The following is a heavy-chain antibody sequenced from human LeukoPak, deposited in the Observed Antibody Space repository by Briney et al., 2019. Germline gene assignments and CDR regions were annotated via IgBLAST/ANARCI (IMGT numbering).Heavy chain of an antibody. Sequence: SVKVSCKASGGTFSSYAISWVRQAPGQGLEWMGGIIPIFGTANYAQKFQGRVTITTDESTSTAYMELSSLRSEDTAVYYCAGGTPYSSSSGSAYFQHWGQGTLVTVSS. CDR2: IIPIFGTA. V-gene: IGHV1-69*05. D-gene: IGHD6-6*01. CDR3: AGGTPYSSSSGSAYFQH. CDR1: GGTFSSYA. J-gene: IGHJ1*01.